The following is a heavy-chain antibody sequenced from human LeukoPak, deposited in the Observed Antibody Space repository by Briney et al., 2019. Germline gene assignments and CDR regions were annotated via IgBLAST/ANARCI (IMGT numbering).Heavy chain of an antibody. CDR1: GFNFRGYN. V-gene: IGHV3-48*01. CDR3: AREGHLYYYYYMDV. J-gene: IGHJ6*03. CDR2: ISSSSSSI. Sequence: PGGSLRLSCAASGFNFRGYNMNWVRQAPGKGLEWVSYISSSSSSIYHADSVKGRFTISRDNAKNSLYLQMNSLRAEDTAVYHCAREGHLYYYYYMDVWGKGTTVTVSS.